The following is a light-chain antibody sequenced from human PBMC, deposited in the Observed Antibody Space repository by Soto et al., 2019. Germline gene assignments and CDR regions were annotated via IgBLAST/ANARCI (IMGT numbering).Light chain of an antibody. CDR1: QSVSSDY. CDR3: HQHGSSPRT. Sequence: EVVLTQSPGTLSLSPGERATLSCRASQSVSSDYLAWYQQKPGQAPRLLIYAASSRATGIPDRFSGSGSGTDFTLPISRLEPEDFAVFYCHQHGSSPRTFGQGTKVEIK. J-gene: IGKJ1*01. V-gene: IGKV3-20*01. CDR2: AAS.